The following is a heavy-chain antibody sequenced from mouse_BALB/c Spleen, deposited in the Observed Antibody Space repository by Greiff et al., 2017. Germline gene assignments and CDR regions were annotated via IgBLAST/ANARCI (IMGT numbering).Heavy chain of an antibody. J-gene: IGHJ4*01. CDR3: ARDPNWDGKAMDY. CDR1: GFSLTSYG. CDR2: IWAGGST. Sequence: VQRVESGPGLVAPSQSLSITCTVSGFSLTSYGVHWVRQPPGKGLEWLGVIWAGGSTNYNSALMSRLSISKDNSKSQVFLKMNSLQTDDTAMYYCARDPNWDGKAMDYWGQGTSVTVSS. D-gene: IGHD4-1*02. V-gene: IGHV2-9*02.